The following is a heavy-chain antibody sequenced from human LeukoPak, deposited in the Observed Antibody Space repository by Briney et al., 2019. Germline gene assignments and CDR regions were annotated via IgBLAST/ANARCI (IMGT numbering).Heavy chain of an antibody. CDR1: GHTFTSYG. D-gene: IGHD3-10*01. J-gene: IGHJ6*03. Sequence: GASVKVSCNASGHTFTSYGISWARQASGQGLEWMGWISTYNGNTNYAQKPQGRFNMNTDTSTSTADMELRSLRSDDTAVYYCARLWFGSGYYYYYMDVWGKGTTVTISS. CDR2: ISTYNGNT. V-gene: IGHV1-18*01. CDR3: ARLWFGSGYYYYYMDV.